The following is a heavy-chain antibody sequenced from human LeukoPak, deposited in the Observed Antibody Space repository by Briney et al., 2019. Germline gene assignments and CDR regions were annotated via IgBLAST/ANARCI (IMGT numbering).Heavy chain of an antibody. CDR3: ARAYSSSWNDY. J-gene: IGHJ4*02. CDR1: GFTFSDYY. V-gene: IGHV3-11*05. D-gene: IGHD6-13*01. CDR2: ISSSSSYT. Sequence: PGGSLRLSCAASGFTFSDYYMSWIRQAPGKGLEWVSYISSSSSYTNYADSVKGRFTISRDNAKNSLYLQMNSLRAEDTAVYYCARAYSSSWNDYWGQGTLITVSS.